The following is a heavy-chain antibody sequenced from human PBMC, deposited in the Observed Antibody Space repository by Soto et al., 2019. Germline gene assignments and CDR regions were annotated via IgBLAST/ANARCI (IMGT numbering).Heavy chain of an antibody. CDR1: GFTFSSYS. J-gene: IGHJ6*03. CDR3: ARVRDAPYYYYYYMDV. Sequence: GGSLRLSCAASGFTFSSYSMNWVRQAPGKGLEWVSYISSSSSTIYYADSVKGRFTISRDNAKNSLYLQMNSLRAEETAVYYCARVRDAPYYYYYYMDVWGKGTTVTVSS. CDR2: ISSSSSTI. V-gene: IGHV3-48*01. D-gene: IGHD2-21*02.